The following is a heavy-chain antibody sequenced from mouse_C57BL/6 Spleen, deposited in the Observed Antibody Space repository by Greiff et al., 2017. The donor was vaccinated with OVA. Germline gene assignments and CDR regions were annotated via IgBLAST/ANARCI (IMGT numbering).Heavy chain of an antibody. Sequence: EVHLVESGPGLVKPSQSLSLTCSVTGYSITSGYYWNWIRQFPGNKLEWMGYISYDGSNNYNPSLKNRISITRDTSKNQFFLKLNSVTTEDTATYYCARERITTVVYFDYWGQGTTLTVSS. D-gene: IGHD1-1*01. CDR1: GYSITSGYY. CDR3: ARERITTVVYFDY. CDR2: ISYDGSN. J-gene: IGHJ2*01. V-gene: IGHV3-6*01.